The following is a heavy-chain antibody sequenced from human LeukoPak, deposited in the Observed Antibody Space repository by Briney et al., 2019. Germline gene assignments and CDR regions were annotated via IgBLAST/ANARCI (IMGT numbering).Heavy chain of an antibody. CDR2: IYYSGST. D-gene: IGHD4-17*01. CDR1: GGSISSSSYY. CDR3: ITVTTYYYYGMDV. V-gene: IGHV4-39*01. J-gene: IGHJ6*02. Sequence: SETLSLTCTVSGGSISSSSYYWGWIRQPPGKGLEWIGSIYYSGSTYYNPSLKSRVTISVDTSKNQFSLKLSSVTAADTAAYYCITVTTYYYYGMDVWGQGTTVTVSS.